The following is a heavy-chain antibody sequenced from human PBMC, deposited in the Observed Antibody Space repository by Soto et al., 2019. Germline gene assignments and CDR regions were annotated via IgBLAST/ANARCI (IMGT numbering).Heavy chain of an antibody. Sequence: QVQLQESGPGLVKPSETLSLTCTVSGGSISSYYWSWIRQPPGKGLEWIGYIYYSGSTNYNPFLKSRVTISVDTSKNQFSLKLSSVTAADTAVYYCAREGTTVDSYYYYGMDVWGQGTTVTVSS. J-gene: IGHJ6*02. CDR2: IYYSGST. CDR1: GGSISSYY. D-gene: IGHD1-1*01. CDR3: AREGTTVDSYYYYGMDV. V-gene: IGHV4-59*01.